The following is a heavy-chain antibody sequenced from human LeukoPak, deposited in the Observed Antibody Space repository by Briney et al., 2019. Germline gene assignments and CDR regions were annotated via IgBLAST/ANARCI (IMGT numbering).Heavy chain of an antibody. CDR1: GFTFSNAW. J-gene: IGHJ6*02. CDR2: INSDGSST. V-gene: IGHV3-74*01. Sequence: GGSLRLSCAASGFTFSNAWMTWVRQAPGKGLVWVSRINSDGSSTSYADSVKGRFTISRDNAKNTLYLQMNSLRAEDTAVYYCARVQDTFYDFWSGYSAQHYYGTDVWGQGTTVTVSS. D-gene: IGHD3-3*01. CDR3: ARVQDTFYDFWSGYSAQHYYGTDV.